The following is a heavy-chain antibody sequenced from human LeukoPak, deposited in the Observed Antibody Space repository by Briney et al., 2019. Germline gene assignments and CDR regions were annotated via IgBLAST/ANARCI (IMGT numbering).Heavy chain of an antibody. CDR2: TYYRSKWYN. CDR3: ARVGDRYDYYYYGMDV. CDR1: GDSVSSNSAA. V-gene: IGHV6-1*01. J-gene: IGHJ6*02. D-gene: IGHD2-21*02. Sequence: SQTLSLTCAISGDSVSSNSAAWNWIRQSPSRGLEWLGRTYYRSKWYNDYAVSVKSRIAINPDTSKNQFSLQLNSVTPEDTAVYYCARVGDRYDYYYYGMDVWGQGTTVTVSS.